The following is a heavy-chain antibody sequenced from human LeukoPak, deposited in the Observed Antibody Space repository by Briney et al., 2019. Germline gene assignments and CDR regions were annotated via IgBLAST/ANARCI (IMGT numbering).Heavy chain of an antibody. CDR3: VRDEILWTLDW. V-gene: IGHV3-48*04. CDR2: ISSSSSTI. J-gene: IGHJ4*02. CDR1: GFTFSSYS. D-gene: IGHD1-1*01. Sequence: GGSLRLSCAASGFTFSSYSMNWVRQAPGKGLEWVSYISSSSSTIYYADSVKGRFTISRDNAKNSVYPQMNSLRVEDTAVYYCVRDEILWTLDWWGQGTLVSVSS.